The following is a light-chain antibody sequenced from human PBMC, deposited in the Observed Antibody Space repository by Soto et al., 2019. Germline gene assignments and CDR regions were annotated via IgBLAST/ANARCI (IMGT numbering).Light chain of an antibody. V-gene: IGLV2-14*03. CDR2: DVS. J-gene: IGLJ1*01. CDR1: SSDVGGYNY. Sequence: QTALTQPASVSGSPGQSITISCTGTSSDVGGYNYVSWYQHHPGKAPKLMIYDVSNRPSGVSNRFSGTKSGNTASLTISGLQPEDEADYYCSSYTSSSTLVFGTGTKVTVL. CDR3: SSYTSSSTLV.